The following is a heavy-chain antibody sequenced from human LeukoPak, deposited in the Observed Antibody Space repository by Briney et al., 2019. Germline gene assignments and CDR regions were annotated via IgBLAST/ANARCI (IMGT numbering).Heavy chain of an antibody. D-gene: IGHD3-10*01. Sequence: PGRPLRLSCAASGFTFSSYGMHWVRQAPGKGLEWVAVISYDGSNKYYADSVKGRFTISRDNSKNTLYLQMNSLRAEDTAVYYCAKDAYGSGSYYLNWFDPWGQGTLVTVSS. J-gene: IGHJ5*02. CDR2: ISYDGSNK. CDR3: AKDAYGSGSYYLNWFDP. CDR1: GFTFSSYG. V-gene: IGHV3-30*18.